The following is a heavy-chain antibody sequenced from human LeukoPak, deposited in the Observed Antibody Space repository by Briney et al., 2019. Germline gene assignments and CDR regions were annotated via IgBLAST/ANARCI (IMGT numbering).Heavy chain of an antibody. Sequence: GGSLRLSCAAYGFTFNSHGMRWVRQAPGRGLGWVSATSGSGGKTYHADSVKGQFTKSRDNSKDPLFLQMNSLRAEDTGVYFCAKGRVRQFDPFDYWGQRTLVTVSS. J-gene: IGHJ4*02. CDR3: AKGRVRQFDPFDY. V-gene: IGHV3-23*01. CDR2: TSGSGGKT. D-gene: IGHD1-1*01. CDR1: GFTFNSHG.